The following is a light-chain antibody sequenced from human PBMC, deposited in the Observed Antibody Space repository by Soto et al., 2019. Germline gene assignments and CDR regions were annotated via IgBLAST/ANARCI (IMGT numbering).Light chain of an antibody. V-gene: IGLV1-51*01. CDR2: DNN. CDR1: TSNIGNNY. Sequence: QSVLTQPPSVSAAPGQKVTISCSGSTSNIGNNYVSSYQQLPGTAPKLLIYDNNKRPSGIPDRFSGSKFGTSATLGITGLQTGDEADYYCGTWDSSLSAVVFGGGTKLTVL. J-gene: IGLJ2*01. CDR3: GTWDSSLSAVV.